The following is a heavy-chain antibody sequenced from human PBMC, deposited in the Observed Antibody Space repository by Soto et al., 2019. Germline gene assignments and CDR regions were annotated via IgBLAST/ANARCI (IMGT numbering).Heavy chain of an antibody. Sequence: GGSLRLSCAASGFTFSSYSMNWVRQAPGKGLEWVSSISSSSSYIYYADSVKGRFTISRDNAKNSLYLQMNSLRAEDTAVYYCASLMVRNYYGMDVWGQGTTVTVSS. CDR3: ASLMVRNYYGMDV. CDR1: GFTFSSYS. V-gene: IGHV3-21*01. D-gene: IGHD2-8*01. CDR2: ISSSSSYI. J-gene: IGHJ6*02.